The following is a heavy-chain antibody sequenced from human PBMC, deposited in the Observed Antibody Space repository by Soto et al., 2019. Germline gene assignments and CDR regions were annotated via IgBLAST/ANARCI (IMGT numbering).Heavy chain of an antibody. CDR3: ARSGYYPKYDY. CDR1: GGSISSYY. CDR2: IYYSGST. D-gene: IGHD3-3*01. V-gene: IGHV4-59*01. Sequence: SETLSLTCTVSGGSISSYYWSWIRQPPGKGLEWIGYIYYSGSTNYNPSLKSRVTISVDTSKNQFSLKLSFVTAADTAVYYRARSGYYPKYDYWGQGALVTVSS. J-gene: IGHJ4*02.